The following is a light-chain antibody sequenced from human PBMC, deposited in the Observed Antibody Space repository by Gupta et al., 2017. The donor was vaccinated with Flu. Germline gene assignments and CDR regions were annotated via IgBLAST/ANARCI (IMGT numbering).Light chain of an antibody. J-gene: IGLJ2*01. Sequence: KVTISCSGSSSNIENNYVSWYQHLPGTDHKLLIDENNNRPSGIPDRFSGYKAVPSDKRGLTGLQTGDEADDYGGEWGSSLKVLGVGGGTKVTVL. V-gene: IGLV1-51*02. CDR2: ENN. CDR3: GEWGSSLKVLG. CDR1: SSNIENNY.